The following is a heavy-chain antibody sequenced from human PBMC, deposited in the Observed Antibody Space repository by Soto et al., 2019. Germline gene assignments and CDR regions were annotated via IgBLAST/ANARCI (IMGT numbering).Heavy chain of an antibody. CDR1: GGSISSGGYY. CDR2: IYYSGRT. CDR3: ARVGAVYWVDP. V-gene: IGHV4-31*11. J-gene: IGHJ5*02. Sequence: QVQLQESGPGLVKPSQTLSLTCAVSGGSISSGGYYWSWIRQHPGKGLEWIGYIYYSGRTYHNPSTKSRIILAVATTKNQSSLVMCSVAAAETAVYCSARVGAVYWVDPWGQGTLVTVSS.